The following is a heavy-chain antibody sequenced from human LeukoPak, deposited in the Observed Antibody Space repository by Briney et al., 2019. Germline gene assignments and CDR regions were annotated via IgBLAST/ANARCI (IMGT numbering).Heavy chain of an antibody. J-gene: IGHJ2*01. CDR3: VKEKTSYDILTGWVWYFDL. Sequence: SETLSLTCTVSGGSISSYYWSWIRQPPGKGLEWIGYIYYSGSTNYNPSLKSRVTISVDTSKNQFSLKLSSVTAADTAVYYFVKEKTSYDILTGWVWYFDLWGRGTLVTVSS. V-gene: IGHV4-59*01. CDR2: IYYSGST. CDR1: GGSISSYY. D-gene: IGHD3-9*01.